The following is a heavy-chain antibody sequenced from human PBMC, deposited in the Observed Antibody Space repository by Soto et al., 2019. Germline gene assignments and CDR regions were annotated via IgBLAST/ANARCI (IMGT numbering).Heavy chain of an antibody. J-gene: IGHJ6*02. CDR2: ISTYNGNT. CDR1: GYKFTTYG. Sequence: QVQLLQSGAEVKKPGASVKVSCKASGYKFTTYGITWVRQAPGQGLEWLGGISTYNGNTDYAQSLQDRVTMTTETSTSTAYLEVRSPTSDDTAVYFCARGLGTNGLDVWGQGTTVTVSS. V-gene: IGHV1-18*04. D-gene: IGHD7-27*01. CDR3: ARGLGTNGLDV.